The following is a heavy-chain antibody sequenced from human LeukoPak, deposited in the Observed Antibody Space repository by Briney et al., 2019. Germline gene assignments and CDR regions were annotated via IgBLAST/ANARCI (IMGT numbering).Heavy chain of an antibody. CDR2: INHSGST. V-gene: IGHV4-34*01. J-gene: IGHJ4*02. D-gene: IGHD5-18*01. CDR3: ARTRGYTDFDY. Sequence: SETLSLTCAVYGGSFSGYYWSWIRQPPGKGLEWIGEINHSGSTNYNPSLKSRATISVDTSKNQFSLKLSSVTAADTAVYYCARTRGYTDFDYWGQGTLVTVSS. CDR1: GGSFSGYY.